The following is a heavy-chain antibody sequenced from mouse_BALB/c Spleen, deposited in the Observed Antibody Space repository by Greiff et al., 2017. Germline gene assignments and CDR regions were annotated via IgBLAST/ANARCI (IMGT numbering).Heavy chain of an antibody. CDR3: ARALRLGGPDY. J-gene: IGHJ2*01. D-gene: IGHD1-2*01. Sequence: VQLKESGGGLVKPGGSLKLSCAASGFTFSDYYMYWVRQTPEKRLEWVATISDGGSYTYYPDSVKGRFTISRDNAKNNLYLQMSSLKSEDTAMYYCARALRLGGPDYWGQGTTLTVSS. CDR1: GFTFSDYY. CDR2: ISDGGSYT. V-gene: IGHV5-4*02.